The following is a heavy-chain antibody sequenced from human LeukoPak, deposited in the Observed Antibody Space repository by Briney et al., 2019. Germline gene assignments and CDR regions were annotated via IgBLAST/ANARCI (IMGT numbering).Heavy chain of an antibody. CDR2: ISTSGNT. CDR1: GGSISNSF. J-gene: IGHJ5*02. Sequence: SETLSLTCTVSGGSISNSFWSWIRQPAGKGLEWIGLISTSGNTNYNPSLKSRVTMSVDTSNKQLSLRLSSVTAADTAMYYCARDLVVPPYNWFDPWGQGTLVTVSS. V-gene: IGHV4-4*07. D-gene: IGHD2-2*01. CDR3: ARDLVVPPYNWFDP.